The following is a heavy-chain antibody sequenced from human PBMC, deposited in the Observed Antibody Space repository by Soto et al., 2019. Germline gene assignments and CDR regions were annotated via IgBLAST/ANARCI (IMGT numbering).Heavy chain of an antibody. Sequence: PSKTLSLTCTVSGGSISDGYYWTWVRQFPGMGLEWIGYIYYGGSTSYTPSLKSRLTISLDPSKNRFSLKLSSATAADTAVYYCARAGPNGYDWGQGILVTVSS. J-gene: IGHJ4*02. CDR1: GGSISDGYY. D-gene: IGHD5-18*01. V-gene: IGHV4-31*03. CDR3: ARAGPNGYD. CDR2: IYYGGST.